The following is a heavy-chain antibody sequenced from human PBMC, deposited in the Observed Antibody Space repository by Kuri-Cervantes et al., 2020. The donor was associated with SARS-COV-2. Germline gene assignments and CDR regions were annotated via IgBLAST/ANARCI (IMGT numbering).Heavy chain of an antibody. CDR2: ITPFNGDT. V-gene: IGHV1-45*02. Sequence: SVKVSCKASGGSFDYRFLHWVRQAPGQALEWMGWITPFNGDTNYAQRFQDRVTITRDRSMSTAYMELSSLRFEYTAMYYCARSGPGAISREDGAFDIWGQGTMVTVSS. J-gene: IGHJ3*02. D-gene: IGHD5-24*01. CDR1: GGSFDYRF. CDR3: ARSGPGAISREDGAFDI.